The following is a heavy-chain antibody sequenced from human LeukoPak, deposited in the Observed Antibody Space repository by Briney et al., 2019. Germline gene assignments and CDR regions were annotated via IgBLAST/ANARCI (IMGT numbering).Heavy chain of an antibody. J-gene: IGHJ5*02. Sequence: SETLSLTCTVSGGSISSGDYYWSWIRQPPGKGLEWIGYIYYSGSTYYDPSLKSRVTISVDTSKNQFSLKLSSVTAADTAVYYCARGPKKTMVRGAPFDPWGQGTLVTVSS. CDR3: ARGPKKTMVRGAPFDP. D-gene: IGHD3-10*01. V-gene: IGHV4-30-4*01. CDR2: IYYSGST. CDR1: GGSISSGDYY.